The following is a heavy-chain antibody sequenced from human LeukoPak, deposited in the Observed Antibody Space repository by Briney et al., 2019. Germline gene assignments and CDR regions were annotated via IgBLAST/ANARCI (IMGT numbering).Heavy chain of an antibody. V-gene: IGHV1-2*06. CDR2: INPSSGGT. Sequence: SVKVSCKASGYTFTCYYMHWVRQAPGQGLEWMGRINPSSGGTNYAQKFQGRVTMTRDTSINTAYMELNRLRSDDTAVYFCARARDLDYWGQGTLVTVSS. CDR1: GYTFTCYY. J-gene: IGHJ4*02. CDR3: ARARDLDY.